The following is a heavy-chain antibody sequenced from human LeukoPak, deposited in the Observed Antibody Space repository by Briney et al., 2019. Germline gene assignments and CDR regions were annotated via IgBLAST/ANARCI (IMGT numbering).Heavy chain of an antibody. D-gene: IGHD6-13*01. Sequence: PGGSLRLSCAASGFTFSTYNMNWVRQAPGKGLEWVSSISSSSSYIYYADSVKGRFTISRDNAKNSLYLQMNSLRAEDTAVYYCARVVGSSSSWVDYWGQGTLSPSPQ. J-gene: IGHJ4*02. CDR3: ARVVGSSSSWVDY. V-gene: IGHV3-21*01. CDR1: GFTFSTYN. CDR2: ISSSSSYI.